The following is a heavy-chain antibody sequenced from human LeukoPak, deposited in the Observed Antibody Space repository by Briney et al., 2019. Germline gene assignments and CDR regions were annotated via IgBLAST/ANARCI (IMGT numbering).Heavy chain of an antibody. CDR1: GFTFSSYW. CDR3: ARGLYDTVTTSLDY. Sequence: PGGSLRLSCAASGFTFSSYWMSWVRQAPGKGLEWVSYITSSGNLIYYADSVKGRFTISRDNAKNSLYLQMNSLRAEDTAVYYCARGLYDTVTTSLDYWGQGTLVTVSS. D-gene: IGHD4-17*01. CDR2: ITSSGNLI. J-gene: IGHJ4*02. V-gene: IGHV3-21*05.